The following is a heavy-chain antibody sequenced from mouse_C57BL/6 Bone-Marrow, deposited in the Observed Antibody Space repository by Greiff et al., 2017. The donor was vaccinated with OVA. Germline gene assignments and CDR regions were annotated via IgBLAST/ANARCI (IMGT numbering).Heavy chain of an antibody. J-gene: IGHJ2*01. Sequence: QVQLQQSGAELVRPGTSVKVSCKASGYAFTNYLIEWVKQRPGPGLEWIGVINPGSGGTNYNEKFKGKATLTADKSSSTAYMQLSSLTSEDSAVYFCARRWQLRLQDYYDYWGKGTTLTVSS. CDR3: ARRWQLRLQDYYDY. D-gene: IGHD3-2*02. V-gene: IGHV1-54*01. CDR1: GYAFTNYL. CDR2: INPGSGGT.